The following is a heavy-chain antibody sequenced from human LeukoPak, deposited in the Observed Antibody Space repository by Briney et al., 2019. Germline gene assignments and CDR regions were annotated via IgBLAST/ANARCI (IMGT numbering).Heavy chain of an antibody. CDR2: INPNSGGT. CDR3: ARNPPYDILTGYGYYFDY. J-gene: IGHJ4*02. V-gene: IGHV1-2*02. CDR1: GYTFTGYY. Sequence: ASVKVSCKASGYTFTGYYMHWVRQAPGQGLEWMGWINPNSGGTNYAQKFQGRVTMTRDTSISTAYMELSRLRSDDTAVYYCARNPPYDILTGYGYYFDYWGQGTLVTVSS. D-gene: IGHD3-9*01.